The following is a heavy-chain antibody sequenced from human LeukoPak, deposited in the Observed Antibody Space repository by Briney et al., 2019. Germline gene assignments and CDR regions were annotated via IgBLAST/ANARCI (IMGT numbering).Heavy chain of an antibody. CDR3: TRLGLLESVD. J-gene: IGHJ4*02. D-gene: IGHD1-1*01. CDR1: GFTFSSYT. V-gene: IGHV3-21*01. Sequence: GGSLRLSCAASGFTFSSYTMNWVRQAPGQGLEWVSSISSSSSYIYYADSVKDRFTISRDNAKKSLYLQMNSLRAEDTAVYYCTRLGLLESVDWGQGTLVTVSS. CDR2: ISSSSSYI.